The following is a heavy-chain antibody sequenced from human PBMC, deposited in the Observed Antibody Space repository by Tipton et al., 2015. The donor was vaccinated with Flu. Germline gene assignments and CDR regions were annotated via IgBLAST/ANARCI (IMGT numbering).Heavy chain of an antibody. CDR1: GFTFSSYE. CDR3: ARVGLTSSWYTPFDY. Sequence: SLRLSCAASGFTFSSYEMNWVRQAPGKGLGWVSYISSSGSTIYYADSVKGRFTIARDNAKNSLYLQMNSLRAEDTAVYYCARVGLTSSWYTPFDYWGQGTLVTVSS. J-gene: IGHJ4*02. CDR2: ISSSGSTI. V-gene: IGHV3-48*03. D-gene: IGHD6-13*01.